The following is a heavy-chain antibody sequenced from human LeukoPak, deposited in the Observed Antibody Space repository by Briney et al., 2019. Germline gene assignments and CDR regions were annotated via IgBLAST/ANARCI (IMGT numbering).Heavy chain of an antibody. J-gene: IGHJ4*02. D-gene: IGHD5-18*01. V-gene: IGHV3-43D*03. CDR2: INWDGGNT. CDR3: AKDKRRYSYGLSTFDY. Sequence: GGSLRLSCAVSGFTFSDYAMSWVRQAPGKGLEWVSLINWDGGNTYYADSVKGRFTISRDNSKNSLYLQMNSLRAEDTALYYCAKDKRRYSYGLSTFDYWGQGTLVTVSS. CDR1: GFTFSDYA.